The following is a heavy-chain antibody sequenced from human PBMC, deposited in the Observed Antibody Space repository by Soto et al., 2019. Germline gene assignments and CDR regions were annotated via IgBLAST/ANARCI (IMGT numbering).Heavy chain of an antibody. CDR2: INPSGGST. J-gene: IGHJ6*02. D-gene: IGHD2-15*01. CDR1: GYTFTSYY. CDR3: ARVGTLYCSGGSCYSGFERSYGMDV. V-gene: IGHV1-46*01. Sequence: ASVKVSCKASGYTFTSYYMHWVRQAPGQGLEWMGIINPSGGSTSYAQKFQGRVTMTRDTSTSTVYMELSSLRSEDTAVYYCARVGTLYCSGGSCYSGFERSYGMDVWGQGTTVTVS.